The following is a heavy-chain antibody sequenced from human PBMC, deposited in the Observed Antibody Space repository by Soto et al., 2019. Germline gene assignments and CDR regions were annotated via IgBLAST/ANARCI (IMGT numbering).Heavy chain of an antibody. J-gene: IGHJ6*03. CDR2: IKSKTDGGTT. V-gene: IGHV3-15*01. Sequence: GGSLRLSCAASGFTFSNAWMSWVRQAPGKGLEWVGRIKSKTDGGTTDYAAPVKGRFTISRDDSKNTLYLQMNSLKTEDTAVYYCTTDVGVLEWWEPYYYMDVWGKGTTVTVSS. D-gene: IGHD3-3*01. CDR3: TTDVGVLEWWEPYYYMDV. CDR1: GFTFSNAW.